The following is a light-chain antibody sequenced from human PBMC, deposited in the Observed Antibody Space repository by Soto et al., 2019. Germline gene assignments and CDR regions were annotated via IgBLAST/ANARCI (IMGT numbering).Light chain of an antibody. Sequence: QSALTQPPSASGSPGQSVTISCTGTSSDVGGYNYVSWYQQHPGKVPKLMIYEVSKRPSGVPDRFSGSKSGNTASLTVSGLQAEDEADYYCSSYAGSKNSPVLFGGGTKVTVL. V-gene: IGLV2-8*01. CDR2: EVS. J-gene: IGLJ2*01. CDR1: SSDVGGYNY. CDR3: SSYAGSKNSPVL.